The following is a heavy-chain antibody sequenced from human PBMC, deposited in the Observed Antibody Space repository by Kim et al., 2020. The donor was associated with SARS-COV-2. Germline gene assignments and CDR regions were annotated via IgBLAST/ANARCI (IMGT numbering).Heavy chain of an antibody. CDR2: IFYSGST. Sequence: SETLSLTCTVSGGSISSYYWSWIRQPPGKGMEWIGYIFYSGSTNYNPSLKSRVTISVDTSKNQFSLKLSSVTDADTAVYYCSRGVVGIVPAASFDYWGQGNLVAVSS. D-gene: IGHD2-2*01. CDR1: GGSISSYY. V-gene: IGHV4-59*13. CDR3: SRGVVGIVPAASFDY. J-gene: IGHJ4*02.